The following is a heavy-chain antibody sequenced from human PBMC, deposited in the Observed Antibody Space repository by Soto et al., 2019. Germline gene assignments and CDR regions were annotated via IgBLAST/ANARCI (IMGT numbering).Heavy chain of an antibody. D-gene: IGHD3-10*02. J-gene: IGHJ5*02. Sequence: ASVKVSCKASGYTFTSYAMNWARQAPGQGLEWMGWINTNTGNPTYAQGFTGRFVFSLDTSVGTAYLQICSLKAEDTAVYYCARDRSVRENWFDPWGQGTLVTVSS. CDR1: GYTFTSYA. CDR3: ARDRSVRENWFDP. V-gene: IGHV7-4-1*01. CDR2: INTNTGNP.